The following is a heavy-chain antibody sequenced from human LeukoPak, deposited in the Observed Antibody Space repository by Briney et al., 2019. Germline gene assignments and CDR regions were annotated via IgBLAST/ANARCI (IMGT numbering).Heavy chain of an antibody. CDR3: AKGPVRLVNYYYCGMDV. CDR1: GFTFSSYG. V-gene: IGHV3-33*06. D-gene: IGHD3-9*01. Sequence: GGSLRLSCATSGFTFSSYGFHWVRQAPGKGLEWVAVISNNGGYKHYTDSVKGRFTISRDDSKNTLYLQMNSLRAEDTAVYYCAKGPVRLVNYYYCGMDVWGQGTTVTVSS. J-gene: IGHJ6*02. CDR2: ISNNGGYK.